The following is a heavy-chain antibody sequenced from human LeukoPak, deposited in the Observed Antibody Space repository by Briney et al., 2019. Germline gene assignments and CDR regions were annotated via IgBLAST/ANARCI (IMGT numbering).Heavy chain of an antibody. V-gene: IGHV4-61*02. Sequence: SETLSLTCSVSGGSISSCSYYWSWIRQPAGKGLEWIGRIYTSGSTNYNPSLKSRVTISVDTSKNQFSLKLSSVTAADTAVYYCAREPTPRYCTNGVCYGGFDYWGQGTLVTVSS. J-gene: IGHJ4*02. CDR3: AREPTPRYCTNGVCYGGFDY. CDR1: GGSISSCSYY. D-gene: IGHD2-8*01. CDR2: IYTSGST.